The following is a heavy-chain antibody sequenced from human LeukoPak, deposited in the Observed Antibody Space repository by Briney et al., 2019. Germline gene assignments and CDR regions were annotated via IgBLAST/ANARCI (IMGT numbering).Heavy chain of an antibody. CDR1: GFTFSNYG. D-gene: IGHD5-18*01. CDR3: ARETGKYSYGLTYYFDY. Sequence: PGGSLRLSCAASGFTFSNYGMHWVRQAPGKGLEWVAHIRFDESDKYYADSVKGRFTISRDNSKNTLYLQMNSLRAEDTAVYYCARETGKYSYGLTYYFDYWGQGTLVTVSS. CDR2: IRFDESDK. V-gene: IGHV3-30*02. J-gene: IGHJ4*02.